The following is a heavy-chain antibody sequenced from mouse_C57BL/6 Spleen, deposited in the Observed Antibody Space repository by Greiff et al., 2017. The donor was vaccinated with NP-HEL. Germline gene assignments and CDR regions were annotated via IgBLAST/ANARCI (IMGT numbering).Heavy chain of an antibody. CDR3: AEGEDYAMDY. V-gene: IGHV1-81*01. J-gene: IGHJ4*01. CDR2: IYPRSGNT. Sequence: QVQLQQSGAELARPGASVKLSCKASGYTFTSYGISWVKQRTGQGLEWIGEIYPRSGNTYYNEKFKGKATLTAGKSSSTAYMELRSLTSEDSAVYFCAEGEDYAMDYWGQGTSVTVSS. CDR1: GYTFTSYG.